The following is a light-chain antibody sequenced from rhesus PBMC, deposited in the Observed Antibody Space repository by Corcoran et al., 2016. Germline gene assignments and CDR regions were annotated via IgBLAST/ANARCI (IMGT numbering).Light chain of an antibody. V-gene: IGKV1-74*01. Sequence: DIQLTQSPSSLSASVGDTVTITCRASETVNNYLNWYQQKPGKAPKLLIFEASTLQGGVPPRFSGSGSGTEYTLIISSLQSEDVATYYCQHNYGTPVTFGPGTKLDIK. CDR3: QHNYGTPVT. CDR1: ETVNNY. J-gene: IGKJ3*01. CDR2: EAS.